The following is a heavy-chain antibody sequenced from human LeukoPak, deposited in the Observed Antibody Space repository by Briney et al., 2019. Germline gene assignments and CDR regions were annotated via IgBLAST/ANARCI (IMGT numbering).Heavy chain of an antibody. CDR3: ARDPGWKEFDY. V-gene: IGHV1-46*03. Sequence: ASVKVSCKASGYTFISYYMRWVRQAPGQGLEWMGIINPSGGSTEYAQKFQGRVTMTRDTSTSTVYMELSSLRSEDTAVYYCARDPGWKEFDYWGQGTLVTVSS. CDR1: GYTFISYY. J-gene: IGHJ4*02. D-gene: IGHD1-1*01. CDR2: INPSGGST.